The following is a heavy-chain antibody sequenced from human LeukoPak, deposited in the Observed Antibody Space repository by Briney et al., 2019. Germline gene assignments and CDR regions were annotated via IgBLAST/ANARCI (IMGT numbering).Heavy chain of an antibody. CDR3: ARGGEYCSTPSCYLTDDAFDI. D-gene: IGHD2-2*01. J-gene: IGHJ3*02. CDR2: INHSGST. Sequence: SETLSLTCAVYGGSFSGYYWSWIRQPPGKGLEWIGEINHSGSTNYNPSLKSRVTISVDTSKNQFSLKLSSVTAADTAVYYCARGGEYCSTPSCYLTDDAFDIWGQGTMVTVSS. CDR1: GGSFSGYY. V-gene: IGHV4-34*01.